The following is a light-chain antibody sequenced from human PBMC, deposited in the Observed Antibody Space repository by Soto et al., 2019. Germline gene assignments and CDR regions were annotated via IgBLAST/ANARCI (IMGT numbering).Light chain of an antibody. CDR1: RGISSN. J-gene: IGKJ1*01. CDR3: HQYNNWPPWT. V-gene: IGKV3-15*01. Sequence: TQSPSFLSASVGDRVTFTCRASRGISSNLAWYQQKPGQAPRLLIYGASTRATGIPARFSGSGSGTEFTLTISSLQSEDFAVYYCHQYNNWPPWTFG. CDR2: GAS.